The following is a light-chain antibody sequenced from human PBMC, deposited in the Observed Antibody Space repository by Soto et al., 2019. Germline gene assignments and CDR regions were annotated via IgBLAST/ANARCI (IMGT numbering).Light chain of an antibody. J-gene: IGKJ2*01. Sequence: ETVMTQSPATLSVSPGERVTLSCRASQSVSSNLAWYQQKPGQAPRLLIHGAFTRATGVPASFSGRGSGTEFTLTISSLQSEDFAVYYCQQYKNWPYTFGQGTKLEI. CDR3: QQYKNWPYT. CDR2: GAF. CDR1: QSVSSN. V-gene: IGKV3-15*01.